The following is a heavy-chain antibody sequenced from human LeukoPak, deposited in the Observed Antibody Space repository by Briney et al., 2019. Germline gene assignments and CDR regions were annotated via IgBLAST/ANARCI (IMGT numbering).Heavy chain of an antibody. D-gene: IGHD3-16*01. CDR1: GGSISSGGYY. CDR3: ARSVLGYYGMDV. V-gene: IGHV4-31*03. CDR2: IYYSGST. J-gene: IGHJ6*02. Sequence: SETLSLTCTVSGGSISSGGYYWSWFRQHPGKGLEWIEYIYYSGSTYYNPSLKSRVNISVDTSRKQFSLKMSSVTAADTAVYYCARSVLGYYGMDVWGQGTTVTVSS.